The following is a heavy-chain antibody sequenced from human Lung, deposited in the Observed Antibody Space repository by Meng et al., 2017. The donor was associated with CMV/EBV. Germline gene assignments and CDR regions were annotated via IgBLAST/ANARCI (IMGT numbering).Heavy chain of an antibody. CDR1: GGSISSSNYD. Sequence: RQYSDPGLVKPSQTLSLTCTVSGGSISSSNYDWDWIRQPPGKGLEWIGAIYHSGSTSYNPSLQSRVTMFVDTSKNQFSLMLTSVTATDTAVYYCARRRGGSGRDCWGQGTLVTVSS. J-gene: IGHJ4*02. CDR3: ARRRGGSGRDC. CDR2: IYHSGST. D-gene: IGHD3-10*01. V-gene: IGHV4-39*01.